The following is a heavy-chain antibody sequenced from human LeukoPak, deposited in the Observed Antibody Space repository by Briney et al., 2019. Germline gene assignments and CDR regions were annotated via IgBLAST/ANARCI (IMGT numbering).Heavy chain of an antibody. D-gene: IGHD4-11*01. CDR1: GYTFTDYY. CDR2: INPNSGET. V-gene: IGHV1-2*02. Sequence: ASVKVSCKTSGYTFTDYYIHWVRQAPGQGLEWMGWINPNSGETNSAQKFQGRVAMTGDTSISTAYMELRRVTSDDTAVYYCARDRDYSNTERGFDYWGQGTLVTVSS. J-gene: IGHJ4*02. CDR3: ARDRDYSNTERGFDY.